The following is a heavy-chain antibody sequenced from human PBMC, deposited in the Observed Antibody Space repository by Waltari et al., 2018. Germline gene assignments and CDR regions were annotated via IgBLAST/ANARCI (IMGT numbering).Heavy chain of an antibody. V-gene: IGHV4-4*07. J-gene: IGHJ4*02. D-gene: IGHD6-19*01. CDR1: GGSISSYY. Sequence: QVQLQESGPGLVKPSETLSLTCTVSGGSISSYYWSWIRQPAGKGLEWIGRIYTSGITNWCPSLKSRGTMPVDTSKNPFSLKLSSVTAADTAVYYWARDGSKPGIAVAGTDYWGQGTLVTVSS. CDR2: IYTSGIT. CDR3: ARDGSKPGIAVAGTDY.